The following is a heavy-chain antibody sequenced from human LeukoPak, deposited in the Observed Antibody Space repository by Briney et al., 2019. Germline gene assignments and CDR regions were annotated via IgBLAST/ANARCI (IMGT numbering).Heavy chain of an antibody. V-gene: IGHV3-23*01. CDR2: ISGLGGSA. J-gene: IGHJ4*01. D-gene: IGHD6-13*01. CDR1: GFIFNNYA. Sequence: GVSLRLSCVASGFIFNNYAMNWVRQAPGKGLEWVSGISGLGGSAYYAASVKGRFIIPRDNSGNTLFFQLTNLRVEDTAVYYCARRGGSSWSSFDYWGHGTLVTVSS. CDR3: ARRGGSSWSSFDY.